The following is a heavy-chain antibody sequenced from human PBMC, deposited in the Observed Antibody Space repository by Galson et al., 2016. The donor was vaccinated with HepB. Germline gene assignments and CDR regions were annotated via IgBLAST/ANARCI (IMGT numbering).Heavy chain of an antibody. CDR3: TGSTGWLPEH. J-gene: IGHJ4*02. V-gene: IGHV3-7*03. D-gene: IGHD3-22*01. CDR1: GGTFSNYW. Sequence: SLRLSCAVSGGTFSNYWMSWVRQAPGKGLEWLANIKGDGSEKSYVDSVKGRFDISRDNAKNSLSLQMNGLRTEDTALYYCTGSTGWLPEHWGQGSLVTVSS. CDR2: IKGDGSEK.